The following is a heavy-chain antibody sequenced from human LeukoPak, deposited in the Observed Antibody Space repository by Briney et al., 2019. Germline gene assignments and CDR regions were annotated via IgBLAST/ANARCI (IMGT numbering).Heavy chain of an antibody. CDR3: ARVENHYGSGTNWFDH. CDR1: GGSFSGYY. CDR2: INHSGST. J-gene: IGHJ5*02. Sequence: PSETLSLTCAVYGGSFSGYYWSWIRQPPGKGLEWIGEINHSGSTNYNPSLKSRVTISVDTCKNQFSLKMSSVTAADTAVYYCARVENHYGSGTNWFDHWGQGTLVTVSS. D-gene: IGHD3-10*01. V-gene: IGHV4-34*01.